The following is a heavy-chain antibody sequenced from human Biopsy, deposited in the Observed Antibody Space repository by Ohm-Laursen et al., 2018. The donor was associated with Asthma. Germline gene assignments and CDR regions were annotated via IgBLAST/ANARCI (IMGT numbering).Heavy chain of an antibody. V-gene: IGHV4-39*02. CDR1: GDAMSTSGSY. D-gene: IGHD6-6*01. CDR3: ARAVSSSSYWYFDL. CDR2: IYYRGRT. J-gene: IGHJ2*01. Sequence: SDTLSLTCIVSGDAMSTSGSYWGWNRQSPGKGLEWIGRIYYRGRTYYNPSLESRVTISADTSKNHFSLKVTSVTAADTAVYYCARAVSSSSYWYFDLWGRGDLVTVSS.